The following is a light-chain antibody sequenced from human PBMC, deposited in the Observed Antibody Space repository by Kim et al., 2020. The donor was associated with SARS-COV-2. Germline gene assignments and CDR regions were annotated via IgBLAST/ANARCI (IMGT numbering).Light chain of an antibody. Sequence: EIVLAQSPGTLSLSPGERATLSCRASQSVDGTFIAWYQQKPGQAPRLLIYGASSRATDIPDRFTGGGSGTDFSLTITKVEPEDFAFYYCHQYRSSPYTFGQGTKLEI. V-gene: IGKV3-20*01. CDR1: QSVDGTF. CDR3: HQYRSSPYT. CDR2: GAS. J-gene: IGKJ2*01.